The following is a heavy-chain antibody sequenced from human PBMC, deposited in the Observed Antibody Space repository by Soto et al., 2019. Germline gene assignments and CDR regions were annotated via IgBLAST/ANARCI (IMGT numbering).Heavy chain of an antibody. D-gene: IGHD2-15*01. Sequence: QVHLIQSGAEVKKPGSSVKVSCKAAGGTFNTYTLFWVRQAPGHGLEWMGRIIPMLPVTNSAQKFQGRLTLTAHKSTGTAFMELTSITSDDTAVYYCSIGRWSAETFDVWGQGTMVTVSS. CDR1: GGTFNTYT. J-gene: IGHJ3*01. CDR2: IIPMLPVT. V-gene: IGHV1-69*02. CDR3: SIGRWSAETFDV.